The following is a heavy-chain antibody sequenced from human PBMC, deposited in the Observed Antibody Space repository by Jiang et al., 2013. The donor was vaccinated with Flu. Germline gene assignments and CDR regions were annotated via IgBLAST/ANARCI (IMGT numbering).Heavy chain of an antibody. CDR2: ISYDGSNK. D-gene: IGHD2-15*01. J-gene: IGHJ4*02. CDR1: GFTFSSYA. V-gene: IGHV3-30*01. Sequence: VQLVESGGGVVQPGRSLRLSCAASGFTFSSYAMHWVRQAPGKGLEWVAVISYDGSNKYYADSVKGRFTISRDNSKNTLYLQMNSLRAEDTAVYYCARGTLRYCSGGSCYPGDYWGQGTLVTVSS. CDR3: ARGTLRYCSGGSCYPGDY.